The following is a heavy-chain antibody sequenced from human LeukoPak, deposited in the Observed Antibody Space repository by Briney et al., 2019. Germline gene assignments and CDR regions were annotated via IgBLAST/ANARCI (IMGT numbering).Heavy chain of an antibody. V-gene: IGHV3-21*01. CDR3: AKAGGSSGVIIIKANWFDS. D-gene: IGHD3-3*01. CDR2: ISGGSDYI. J-gene: IGHJ5*01. CDR1: GFTFNIYN. Sequence: GGSLRLSCAASGFTFNIYNMNWVRQAPGKGLEWVSSISGGSDYIYYADSVKGRFTISRDNAKDSLYLQMNSLRDEDTAVYYCAKAGGSSGVIIIKANWFDSWGQGTLVTVSS.